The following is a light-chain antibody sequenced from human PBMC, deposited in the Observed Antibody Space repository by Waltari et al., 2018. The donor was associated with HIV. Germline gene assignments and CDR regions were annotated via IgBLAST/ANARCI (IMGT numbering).Light chain of an antibody. J-gene: IGKJ5*01. Sequence: EIVMTQSPATLSVSPGGRVILSCRASQSIGGNLAWYQQKPGQAPRLLIYAASTRAAVIPARFSGSGSGTEFSLTISSLQSEDFAVYFCHQYNNWPRGTFGQGTRLEI. CDR2: AAS. CDR3: HQYNNWPRGT. CDR1: QSIGGN. V-gene: IGKV3D-15*01.